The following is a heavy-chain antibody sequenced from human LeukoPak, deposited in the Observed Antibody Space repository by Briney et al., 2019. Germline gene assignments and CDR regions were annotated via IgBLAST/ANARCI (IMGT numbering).Heavy chain of an antibody. V-gene: IGHV1-18*01. D-gene: IGHD1-1*01. CDR1: GFVFTGYG. J-gene: IGHJ4*02. Sequence: ASVKVSSKASGFVFTGYGFTWVRQAPGQGLEWMGWISANDGKIHYSERHQGRMTMSTDTVTSTGYMELRSLRSDDTAVYYCARELHVERDDYWGQGTLVTVSS. CDR3: ARELHVERDDY. CDR2: ISANDGKI.